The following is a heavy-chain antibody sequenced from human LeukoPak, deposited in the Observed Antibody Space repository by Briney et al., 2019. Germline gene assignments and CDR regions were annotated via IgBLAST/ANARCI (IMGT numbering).Heavy chain of an antibody. CDR2: IYTSGST. CDR1: GGSISSGSYY. CDR3: ARVKFPKRFDP. J-gene: IGHJ5*02. V-gene: IGHV4-61*02. Sequence: SETLSLTCTVSGGSISSGSYYWSWIRQPAGKGLEWIRRIYTSGSTNYNPSLKSRVTISVDTSKNQFSLKLSSVTAADTAVYYCARVKFPKRFDPWGQGTLVTVSS.